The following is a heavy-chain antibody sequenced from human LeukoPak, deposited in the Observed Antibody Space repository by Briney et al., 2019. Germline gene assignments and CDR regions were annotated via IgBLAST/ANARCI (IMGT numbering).Heavy chain of an antibody. Sequence: QPGGSLRLSCVASGFSFGSYWMSWVRQAPGKGLXXVANIKQDGSEQYSVDSVKGRFTSSRDNAKNSLYLQMNSLRVDDTAMYYCASTGGYKNAFDIWGQGTMVTVSS. CDR1: GFSFGSYW. CDR3: ASTGGYKNAFDI. J-gene: IGHJ3*02. D-gene: IGHD5-24*01. V-gene: IGHV3-7*01. CDR2: IKQDGSEQ.